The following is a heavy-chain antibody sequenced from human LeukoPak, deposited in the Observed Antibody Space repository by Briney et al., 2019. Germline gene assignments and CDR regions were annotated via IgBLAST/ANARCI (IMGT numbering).Heavy chain of an antibody. CDR2: INTNTGNP. Sequence: ASVKVSCKASGYTFTSYAMNWVRQAPGQGLEWMGWINTNTGNPTYAQGFTGRFVFSLDTSVSTAYLQISSLKAEDTAVYYCARVRGVSIAAAGTLYYGMDVWGQGTTVTVSS. CDR1: GYTFTSYA. J-gene: IGHJ6*02. V-gene: IGHV7-4-1*02. D-gene: IGHD6-13*01. CDR3: ARVRGVSIAAAGTLYYGMDV.